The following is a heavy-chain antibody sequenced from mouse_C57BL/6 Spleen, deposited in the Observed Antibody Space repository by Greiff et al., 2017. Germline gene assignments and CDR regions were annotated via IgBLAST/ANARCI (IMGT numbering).Heavy chain of an antibody. CDR1: GYTFTEYT. CDR2: FYRGSGSI. Sequence: QVQLKESGAELVKPGASVKLSCKASGYTFTEYTIHWVKQRSGQGLEWIGWFYRGSGSIKYNEKFKDKATLTADKSSSTVYMELSRLTSEDAAVYFCARHEERGYGYAYWGQGTLVTVSA. V-gene: IGHV1-62-2*01. CDR3: ARHEERGYGYAY. D-gene: IGHD2-2*01. J-gene: IGHJ3*01.